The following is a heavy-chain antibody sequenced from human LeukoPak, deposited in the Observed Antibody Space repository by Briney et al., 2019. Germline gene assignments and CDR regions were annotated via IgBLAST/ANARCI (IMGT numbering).Heavy chain of an antibody. D-gene: IGHD2-2*01. CDR3: ATCSCPPRYYYYYYMDV. J-gene: IGHJ6*03. V-gene: IGHV1-2*06. Sequence: ASVKVSCKASGYTFTGYYMHWVRQAPGQGLEWMGRVNPNSGGTNYAQKFQGRVTMTRDTSICTAYMELSSLRSEDTAVYYCATCSCPPRYYYYYYMDVWGKGTTVTVSS. CDR2: VNPNSGGT. CDR1: GYTFTGYY.